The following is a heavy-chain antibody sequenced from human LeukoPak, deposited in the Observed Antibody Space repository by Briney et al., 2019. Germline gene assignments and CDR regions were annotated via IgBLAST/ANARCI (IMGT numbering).Heavy chain of an antibody. CDR2: IYPGDSDT. CDR1: GYSFTSYW. V-gene: IGHV5-51*01. Sequence: GESLKISCKGSGYSFTSYWIGWVRQMPGKGLEWMGIIYPGDSDTRYSPSFQGQVTISADKSISTAYLQWSILKASDTAMYYCARKYYYDSSGYYPGVSDAFDIWGQGTMVTVSS. J-gene: IGHJ3*02. CDR3: ARKYYYDSSGYYPGVSDAFDI. D-gene: IGHD3-22*01.